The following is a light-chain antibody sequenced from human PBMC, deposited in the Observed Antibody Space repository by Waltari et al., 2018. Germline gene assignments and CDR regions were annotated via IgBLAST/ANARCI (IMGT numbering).Light chain of an antibody. V-gene: IGLV2-23*02. CDR1: SRDVGSYAL. CDR3: CSYAGNCTVV. J-gene: IGLJ2*01. Sequence: QSALTQPASVSGSPGQSITISCTGTSRDVGSYALVSWYQQHPGKPPQLMIYEVNKRPSGVSHRFSGSRSANTASLTISGLQAEDEADYHCCSYAGNCTVVFGGGTKLTVL. CDR2: EVN.